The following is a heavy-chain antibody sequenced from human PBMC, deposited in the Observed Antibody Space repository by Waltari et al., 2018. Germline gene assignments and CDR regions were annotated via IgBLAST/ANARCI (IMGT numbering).Heavy chain of an antibody. V-gene: IGHV3-23*01. CDR2: MSGSGGST. Sequence: EVQLLESGGGLVQPGGSLRLSCAASGFTFSRYAMSWVRQAPGKGLEWVSAMSGSGGSTYYADSVKGRFTISRDKSKNTLYLQMNSLRAEDTAVYYCAKLVVVTSYFDYWGQGTLVTVSS. J-gene: IGHJ4*02. CDR1: GFTFSRYA. CDR3: AKLVVVTSYFDY. D-gene: IGHD2-21*02.